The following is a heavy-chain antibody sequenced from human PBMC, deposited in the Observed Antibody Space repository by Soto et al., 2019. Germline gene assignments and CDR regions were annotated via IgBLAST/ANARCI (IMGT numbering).Heavy chain of an antibody. CDR2: ISGSGGST. D-gene: IGHD3-3*01. V-gene: IGHV3-23*01. CDR1: GFTFSSYA. CDR3: AKELDLDFWSGYYTPDY. J-gene: IGHJ4*02. Sequence: GGSLRLSCAASGFTFSSYAMSWVRQAPGKGLEWVSAISGSGGSTYYADSVKGRFTISRDNSKNTLYLPMNSLRAEDLAIYFCAKELDLDFWSGYYTPDYWGQGTLVTVSS.